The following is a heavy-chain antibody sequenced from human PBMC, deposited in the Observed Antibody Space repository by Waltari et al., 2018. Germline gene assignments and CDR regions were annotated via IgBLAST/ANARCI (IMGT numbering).Heavy chain of an antibody. Sequence: QLQLQESGPGLVKPSETLSLTCTVTGDSITSGTYYWGWIRQPPGKGLEWITTIYHSGSTDYNPSLKSRVTISLDTSKNQFSLKLSSVTAADTAVYYCARTKRSGTYLGWFDPWGQGILVTVSS. CDR2: IYHSGST. J-gene: IGHJ5*02. CDR1: GDSITSGTYY. D-gene: IGHD3-10*01. V-gene: IGHV4-39*07. CDR3: ARTKRSGTYLGWFDP.